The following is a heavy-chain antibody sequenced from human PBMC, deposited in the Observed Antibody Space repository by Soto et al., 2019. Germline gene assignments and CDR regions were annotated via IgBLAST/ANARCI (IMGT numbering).Heavy chain of an antibody. CDR3: ATLSSQGYSFDY. Sequence: SVKVSCKASGGTFSSYTISWVRQAPGQGLEWMGRIIPILGIANYAQKFQGRVTITADKSTGTAYMELSSLRSEDTAVYYCATLSSQGYSFDYWGQGTLVTVSS. CDR1: GGTFSSYT. V-gene: IGHV1-69*02. CDR2: IIPILGIA. J-gene: IGHJ4*02. D-gene: IGHD6-13*01.